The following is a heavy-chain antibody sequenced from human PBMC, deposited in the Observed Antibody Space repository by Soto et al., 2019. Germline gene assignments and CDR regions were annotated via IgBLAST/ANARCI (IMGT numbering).Heavy chain of an antibody. D-gene: IGHD3-10*01. CDR3: SKSAEQVWFEYSDH. Sequence: EVQLSQSGGGLVQPGGSLRLSCAASGFTFSSYTMSWVRQVPGKGLEWVSGIGGSGESTYYADSVKGRFSISRDNTRATLYLQMSSLRVEDTAVYYCSKSAEQVWFEYSDHWGQGSQVTVSS. CDR1: GFTFSSYT. J-gene: IGHJ4*02. CDR2: IGGSGEST. V-gene: IGHV3-23*01.